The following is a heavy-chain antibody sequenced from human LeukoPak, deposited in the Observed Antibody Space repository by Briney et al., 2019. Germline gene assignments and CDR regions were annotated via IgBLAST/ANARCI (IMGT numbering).Heavy chain of an antibody. D-gene: IGHD3-3*01. V-gene: IGHV1-69*06. CDR1: GYTFTSYG. J-gene: IGHJ6*03. CDR2: IIPIFGTA. Sequence: ASVKVSCKASGYTFTSYGISWVRQAPGQGLEWMGGIIPIFGTANYAQKFQGRVTITADKSTSTAYMELSSLRSEDTAVYYCASGPQGRDYDFWSGYYSDYYYYYMDVWGKGTTVTISS. CDR3: ASGPQGRDYDFWSGYYSDYYYYYMDV.